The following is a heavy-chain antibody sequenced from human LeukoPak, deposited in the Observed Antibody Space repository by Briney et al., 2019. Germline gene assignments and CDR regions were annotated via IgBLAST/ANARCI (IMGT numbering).Heavy chain of an antibody. CDR3: ARDGGPYCGGDCYSRSNWFDP. CDR2: IIPIFGTA. CDR1: GGTFSSYA. D-gene: IGHD2-21*02. Sequence: GASVKVSCKASGGTFSSYAISWGRQAPGQGLEWMGGIIPIFGTANYAQKFQGRVTITPDKSTSTAYMELSSLRSEDTAVYYCARDGGPYCGGDCYSRSNWFDPWGQGTLVTVSS. V-gene: IGHV1-69*06. J-gene: IGHJ5*02.